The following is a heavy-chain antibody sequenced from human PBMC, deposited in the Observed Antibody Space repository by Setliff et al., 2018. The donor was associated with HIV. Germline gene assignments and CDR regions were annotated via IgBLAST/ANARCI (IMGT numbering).Heavy chain of an antibody. CDR1: GGSFSGYY. V-gene: IGHV4-34*01. J-gene: IGHJ1*01. Sequence: PSETLSLTCAVYGGSFSGYYWSWIRQPPGKGLEWTGEINHSGSTNYNPSLKSRVTISVDTSKNQFSLKLSSVTAADTALYYCASYSSSWTSFQHWGQGTLVTVSS. CDR3: ASYSSSWTSFQH. CDR2: INHSGST. D-gene: IGHD6-13*01.